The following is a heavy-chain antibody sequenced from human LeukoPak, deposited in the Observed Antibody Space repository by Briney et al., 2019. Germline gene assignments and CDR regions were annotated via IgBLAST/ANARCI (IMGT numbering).Heavy chain of an antibody. CDR3: ARGWTIPDY. Sequence: GASVKVSCKASGYTVTNYAMHWVRQAAGQRLEWIVWINAGNGNTKYSQEVQGRVTITRDTSASTAYMELSSLRSEDMAVYYCARGWTIPDYWGQGTLVTVSS. D-gene: IGHD2-21*01. CDR1: GYTVTNYA. J-gene: IGHJ4*02. V-gene: IGHV1-3*03. CDR2: INAGNGNT.